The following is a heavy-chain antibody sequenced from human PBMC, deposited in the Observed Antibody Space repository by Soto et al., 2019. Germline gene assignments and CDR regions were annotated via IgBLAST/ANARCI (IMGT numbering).Heavy chain of an antibody. Sequence: QVQLVESGGGVVQPGRSLRLSCAASGFTFSSYGMHWVRQAPGKGLEWVAVISHDGSYQYYEDSVKGRFTISRDNSKNMLYLQMNSLRAEDTAVYYCAKGQGNYWAIAYWGQGTLVIVS. CDR3: AKGQGNYWAIAY. V-gene: IGHV3-30*18. J-gene: IGHJ4*02. CDR1: GFTFSSYG. D-gene: IGHD1-7*01. CDR2: ISHDGSYQ.